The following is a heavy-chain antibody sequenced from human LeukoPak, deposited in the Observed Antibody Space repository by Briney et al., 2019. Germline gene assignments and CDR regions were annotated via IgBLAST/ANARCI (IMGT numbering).Heavy chain of an antibody. J-gene: IGHJ6*03. CDR2: ISGSGGST. Sequence: GGSLRLSCAASGFTFSSYAMSWVRQAPGKGLEWVSAISGSGGSTYYADSVKGRFTISRDNSKNTLFLQMNSLRADDTAVYYCARPFLAGGYYMDIWGKGTTVSVSS. CDR3: ARPFLAGGYYMDI. CDR1: GFTFSSYA. V-gene: IGHV3-23*01. D-gene: IGHD2/OR15-2a*01.